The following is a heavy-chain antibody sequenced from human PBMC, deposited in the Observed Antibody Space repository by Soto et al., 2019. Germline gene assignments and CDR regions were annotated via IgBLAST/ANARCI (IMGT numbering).Heavy chain of an antibody. J-gene: IGHJ4*02. CDR2: IHHSGST. Sequence: QVQLQESGPGLVKPSQTLSLTCSVSSGSISRDNSYWTWVRQHPAKGLEWIGYIHHSGSTYYNPSLTRRVTISVDMSANQFSLKLSSVTAADTAVYYCARKVGSTATAFDCWGQGTLVTVSS. CDR3: ARKVGSTATAFDC. D-gene: IGHD1-26*01. V-gene: IGHV4-31*03. CDR1: SGSISRDNSY.